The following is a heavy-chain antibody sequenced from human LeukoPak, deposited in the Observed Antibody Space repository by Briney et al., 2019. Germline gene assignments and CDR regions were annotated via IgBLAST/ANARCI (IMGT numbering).Heavy chain of an antibody. CDR3: AKRGRDGYKHHPLDY. D-gene: IGHD5-24*01. Sequence: GGPLRLSCAASGFTFSIYAMSWVRQAPGKGLEWVSAISGSGGSTYYADSVKGRFTISRDNSKNTLYLQMNSLRAEDTAVYYCAKRGRDGYKHHPLDYWGQGTLVTVSS. CDR1: GFTFSIYA. CDR2: ISGSGGST. V-gene: IGHV3-23*01. J-gene: IGHJ4*02.